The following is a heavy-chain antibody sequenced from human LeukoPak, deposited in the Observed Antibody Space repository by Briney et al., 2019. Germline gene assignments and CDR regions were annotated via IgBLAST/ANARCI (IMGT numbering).Heavy chain of an antibody. CDR2: KKQEGSEK. V-gene: IGHV3-7*01. Sequence: HSGGSLRLSCAASGFTFRGYWMTWVRQAQGKGLDWLANKKQEGSEKYYVDSAKGRFTISRDNAKNSLYLQMNSLRAEDTAVYYCARNSPERGYSYGPLDNYFDYWGQGTLVTVSS. J-gene: IGHJ4*02. D-gene: IGHD5-18*01. CDR1: GFTFRGYW. CDR3: ARNSPERGYSYGPLDNYFDY.